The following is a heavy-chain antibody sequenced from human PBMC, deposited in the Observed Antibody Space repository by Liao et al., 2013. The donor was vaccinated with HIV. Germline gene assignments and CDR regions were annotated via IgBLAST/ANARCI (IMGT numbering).Heavy chain of an antibody. V-gene: IGHV4-30-4*08. J-gene: IGHJ6*04. Sequence: QVQLQESGPGLVKPSQTLSLTCTVSGGSISSGDYYWSWIRQPPGKGLEWIGEINHSGSTNYNPSLKSRVTISVDTSKNQFSLKLNSVTAADTAVYYCARSWRGQYYMDVWGKGTTVTVSS. CDR1: GGSISSGDYY. CDR2: INHSGST. D-gene: IGHD3-3*01. CDR3: ARSWRGQYYMDV.